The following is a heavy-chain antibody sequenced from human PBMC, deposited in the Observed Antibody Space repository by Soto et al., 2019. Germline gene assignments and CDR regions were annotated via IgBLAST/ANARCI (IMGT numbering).Heavy chain of an antibody. CDR2: IYPGDSDT. V-gene: IGHV5-51*01. CDR1: GYSFTSYW. CDR3: AGCSRSWKSNYGMDV. Sequence: GESLKISCKGSGYSFTSYWIGWVRQMPGKGLEWMGIIYPGDSDTRYSPSFQGQVTISADKSISTAYLQWSRLKASKPAMYYCAGCSRSWKSNYGMDVWGRRTTVTVSS. J-gene: IGHJ6*04. D-gene: IGHD6-13*01.